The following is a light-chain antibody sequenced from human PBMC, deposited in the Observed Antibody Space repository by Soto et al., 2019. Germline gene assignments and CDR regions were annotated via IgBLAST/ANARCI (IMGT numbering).Light chain of an antibody. CDR2: DAS. Sequence: EIVLTQSPATLSLSPGERATLSCRASQSVSSYLAWYQQKPGQAPRLLIYDASNSATGIPARFSGSGSGTDFTLTTSSLEPEDFAVYYCQQRYNWPRAMYTFGQGTKLEI. CDR1: QSVSSY. J-gene: IGKJ2*01. CDR3: QQRYNWPRAMYT. V-gene: IGKV3-11*01.